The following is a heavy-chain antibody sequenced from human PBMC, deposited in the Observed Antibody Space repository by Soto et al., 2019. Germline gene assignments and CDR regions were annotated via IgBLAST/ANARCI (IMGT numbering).Heavy chain of an antibody. V-gene: IGHV3-21*01. D-gene: IGHD4-4*01. J-gene: IGHJ6*02. CDR2: ISSSSSYI. CDR1: GFTFSSYS. CDR3: ARETVTTPYGMDV. Sequence: EVQLVESGGGLVKPGGSLRLSCAASGFTFSSYSMNWVRQAPGKGLEWVSSISSSSSYIYYADSVKGRFTISRDNAKNSLYLQMNCLRAEDTAVYYCARETVTTPYGMDVWGQGTTVTVSS.